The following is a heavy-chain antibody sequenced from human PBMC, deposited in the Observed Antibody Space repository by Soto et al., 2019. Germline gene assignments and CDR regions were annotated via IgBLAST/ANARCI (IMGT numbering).Heavy chain of an antibody. V-gene: IGHV1-3*01. CDR2: INAGNGNT. CDR1: GDTFTSYA. CDR3: ARDIRYTSVNWFEP. Sequence: ASVKVSCKASGDTFTSYAMHWVRQAPGQRLEWMGWINAGNGNTKYSQKFQGRVTITRDTSASTAYMELSSLRSEDTAVYYCARDIRYTSVNWFEPWGQGTLVTVSS. J-gene: IGHJ5*02. D-gene: IGHD2-2*01.